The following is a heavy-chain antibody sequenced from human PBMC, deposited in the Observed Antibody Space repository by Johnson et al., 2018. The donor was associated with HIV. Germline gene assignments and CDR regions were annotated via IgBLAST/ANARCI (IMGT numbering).Heavy chain of an antibody. CDR3: AKEDWNYLLGAFDI. CDR1: GFTFSSYG. D-gene: IGHD1-7*01. J-gene: IGHJ3*02. CDR2: IWYDGSNK. V-gene: IGHV3-33*03. Sequence: QVQLVESGGGVVQPGRSLRLSCAASGFTFSSYGMHWVRQAPGKGLEWVAVIWYDGSNKYYADSVKGRFTISRDSAKNSLYLQMNSLRAEDTAVYYCAKEDWNYLLGAFDIWGQGTMVTVSS.